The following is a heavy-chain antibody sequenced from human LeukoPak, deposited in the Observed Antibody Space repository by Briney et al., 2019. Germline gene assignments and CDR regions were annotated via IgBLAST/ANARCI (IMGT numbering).Heavy chain of an antibody. Sequence: QPGGFLRLSCIVSGFTFRNYWMHWVRQAPGKGLEWVSRIDSDGSSTTYADSVKGRFTISRDNAKNTVFLQMSSLTVEDTAVYYCARTISYFDYWGRGTLVTVSS. J-gene: IGHJ4*02. CDR2: IDSDGSST. CDR1: GFTFRNYW. CDR3: ARTISYFDY. D-gene: IGHD5-24*01. V-gene: IGHV3-74*01.